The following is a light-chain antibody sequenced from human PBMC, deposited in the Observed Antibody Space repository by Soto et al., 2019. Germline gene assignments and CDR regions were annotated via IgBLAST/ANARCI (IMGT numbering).Light chain of an antibody. V-gene: IGKV1-17*01. J-gene: IGKJ4*01. CDR3: QQLNSYPLT. CDR2: AAS. Sequence: MTQSPSSLSASVGEKIIITCRASRDVGSDVSWYQQKPGQAPKLLIYAASNLYTGVPSRFSGSRSGTEFTLTISSLQPEDFATYYCQQLNSYPLTFGGGTKVDIK. CDR1: RDVGSD.